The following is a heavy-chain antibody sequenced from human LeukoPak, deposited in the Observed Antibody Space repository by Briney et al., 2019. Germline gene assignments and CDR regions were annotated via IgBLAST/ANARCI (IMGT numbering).Heavy chain of an antibody. CDR1: GFTFSNAW. Sequence: GGSLRLSCAASGFTFSNAWMSWVRQAPGKGLEWVSVIYSGGSTYYADSVKGRFTISRDNSKNTLYLQMNSLRAEDTAVYYCARDHYGDRFDYWGQGTLVTVSS. J-gene: IGHJ4*02. D-gene: IGHD4-17*01. CDR3: ARDHYGDRFDY. V-gene: IGHV3-66*01. CDR2: IYSGGST.